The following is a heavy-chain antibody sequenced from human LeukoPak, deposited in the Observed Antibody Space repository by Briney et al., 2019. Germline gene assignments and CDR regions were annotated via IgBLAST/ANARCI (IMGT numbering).Heavy chain of an antibody. D-gene: IGHD6-13*01. V-gene: IGHV1-2*06. J-gene: IGHJ2*01. Sequence: ASVKVSCKSSGYTFTDYYVHWVRQAPGQGLEWMGRINPSSGDTNYAQNFQGRVTMSRDTSISTAYLEPNSLIFDDTAVFYCARSTITTTAAGHFDLWGRGTLVTVSS. CDR2: INPSSGDT. CDR1: GYTFTDYY. CDR3: ARSTITTTAAGHFDL.